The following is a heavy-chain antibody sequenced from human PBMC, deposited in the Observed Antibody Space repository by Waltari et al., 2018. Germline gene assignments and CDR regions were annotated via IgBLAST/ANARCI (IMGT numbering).Heavy chain of an antibody. D-gene: IGHD4-17*01. Sequence: QVRLQESGPGLVKPSETLSLTCTVFGSSISGYYWSWIRQPPGKGLEWIGYRGNKYNPSLRGRVSISLDASKNQFSLKLTSVTPADTAVYYCTRSYTMTTTPIAGFWGQGTLITVSS. V-gene: IGHV4-59*01. J-gene: IGHJ4*02. CDR3: TRSYTMTTTPIAGF. CDR2: RGN. CDR1: GSSISGYY.